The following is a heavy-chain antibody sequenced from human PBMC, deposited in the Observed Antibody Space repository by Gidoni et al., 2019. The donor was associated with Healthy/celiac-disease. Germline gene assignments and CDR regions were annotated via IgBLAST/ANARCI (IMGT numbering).Heavy chain of an antibody. D-gene: IGHD6-19*01. V-gene: IGHV3-64D*06. CDR2: ISSNGGST. CDR1: GCTFSSYA. J-gene: IGHJ4*02. Sequence: GGGWVQPGGSLRLPCSASGCTFSSYAMHWVRQAAGKGRECVSAISSNGGSTYYADPVRGRFTISRDNSKNTLYLQMSSLRAEDPAVYYCVQAFSSGWYIVGSFAYWGQGTLVTVSS. CDR3: VQAFSSGWYIVGSFAY.